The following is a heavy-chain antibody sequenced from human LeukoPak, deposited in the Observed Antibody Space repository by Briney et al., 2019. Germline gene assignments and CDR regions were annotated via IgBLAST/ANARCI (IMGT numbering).Heavy chain of an antibody. V-gene: IGHV1-3*02. Sequence: ASVKVSCKASGYTFIFYSIHWVRQAPGQRLEWMGWTNAANGNTQYSQDFQGRVTITRDISASTAYMEVGSLRSDDMAVYYCARGLSSSGWLLDYWGQGTLVTVSS. CDR1: GYTFIFYS. J-gene: IGHJ4*02. CDR2: TNAANGNT. CDR3: ARGLSSSGWLLDY. D-gene: IGHD6-19*01.